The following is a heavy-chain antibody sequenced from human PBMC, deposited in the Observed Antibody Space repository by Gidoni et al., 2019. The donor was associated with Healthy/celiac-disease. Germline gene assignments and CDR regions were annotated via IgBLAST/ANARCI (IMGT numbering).Heavy chain of an antibody. CDR3: ARDPDGWFDP. V-gene: IGHV3-66*01. J-gene: IGHJ5*02. CDR2: IYSGGST. CDR1: GFTVSSNY. Sequence: EVQLVESGGGLVQPGGSLRSSCAAAGFTVSSNYMSWVRQAAGKGLEWVSVIYSGGSTYYADSVKGRFTISRDNSKNTLYLQMNSLRAEDTAVYYCARDPDGWFDPWGQGTLVTVSS.